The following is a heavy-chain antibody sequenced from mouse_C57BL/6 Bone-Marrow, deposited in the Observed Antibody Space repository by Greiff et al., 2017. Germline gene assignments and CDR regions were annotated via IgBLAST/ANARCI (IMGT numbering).Heavy chain of an antibody. V-gene: IGHV1-78*01. CDR2: IYPRDGST. D-gene: IGHD1-1*01. Sequence: VQVVESDAELVKPGASVKISCKVSGYTFTDHTIHWMKQRPEQGLEWIGYIYPRDGSTKYNEKFKGKATLTADKSSSTAYMQLNSLTSEDSAVYFCARAGYGSRYYFDYWGQGTTLTVSS. CDR3: ARAGYGSRYYFDY. J-gene: IGHJ2*01. CDR1: GYTFTDHT.